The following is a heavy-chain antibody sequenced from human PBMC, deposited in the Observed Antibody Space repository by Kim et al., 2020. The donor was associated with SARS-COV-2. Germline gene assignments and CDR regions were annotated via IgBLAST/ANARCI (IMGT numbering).Heavy chain of an antibody. D-gene: IGHD3-22*01. J-gene: IGHJ6*03. CDR1: GFTFSSYG. V-gene: IGHV3-30*18. Sequence: GGSLRLSCAASGFTFSSYGMHWVRQAPGKGLEWVAVISYDGSNKYYADSVKGRFTISRDNSKNTLYLQMNSLRAEDTAVYYCAKDGHYYDSSGYAGYYYYYYMDVWGKGTTVTVSS. CDR3: AKDGHYYDSSGYAGYYYYYYMDV. CDR2: ISYDGSNK.